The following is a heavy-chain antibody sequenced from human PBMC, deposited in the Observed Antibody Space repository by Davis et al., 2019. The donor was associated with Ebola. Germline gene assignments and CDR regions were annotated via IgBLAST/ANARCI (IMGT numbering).Heavy chain of an antibody. D-gene: IGHD6-19*01. J-gene: IGHJ4*02. CDR1: GFTVSSNY. CDR2: INHSGST. CDR3: ARGSWLALDY. Sequence: GSLRLSCAASGFTVSSNYMSWIRQPPGKGLEWIGEINHSGSTNYNPSLKSRVTISVDTSKNQFSLKLSSVTAADTAVYYCARGSWLALDYWGQGTLVTVSS. V-gene: IGHV4-34*01.